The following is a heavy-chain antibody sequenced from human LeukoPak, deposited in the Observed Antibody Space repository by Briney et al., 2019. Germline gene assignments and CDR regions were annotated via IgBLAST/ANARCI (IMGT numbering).Heavy chain of an antibody. J-gene: IGHJ4*02. CDR2: INHSGST. D-gene: IGHD6-6*01. CDR3: ARGPGIAARGFDY. V-gene: IGHV4-34*01. Sequence: SETLSLTCAVYGGSFSGYYWSWIRQPPGKGLEWIGEINHSGSTNYNPSLKSRVTISVDTSKNQFSLKLSSVTAADTAVYYCARGPGIAARGFDYWGQRTLVTVSS. CDR1: GGSFSGYY.